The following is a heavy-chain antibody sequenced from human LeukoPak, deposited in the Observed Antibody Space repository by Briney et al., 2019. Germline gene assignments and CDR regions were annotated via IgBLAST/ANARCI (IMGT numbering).Heavy chain of an antibody. Sequence: ASVKVSCTASGYTFTSYDINWVRQATGQGLEWMGWMNPNSGSTGYAQKFQGRVTMTRNTSISTAYMELSSLTSEDTAVFYCARGPVINVFDIWGQGTMVTVSS. CDR2: MNPNSGST. CDR3: ARGPVINVFDI. CDR1: GYTFTSYD. J-gene: IGHJ3*02. V-gene: IGHV1-8*01. D-gene: IGHD4-11*01.